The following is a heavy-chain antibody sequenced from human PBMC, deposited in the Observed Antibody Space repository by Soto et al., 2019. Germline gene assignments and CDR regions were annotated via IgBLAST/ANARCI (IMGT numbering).Heavy chain of an antibody. J-gene: IGHJ3*02. CDR2: IIPILGIA. D-gene: IGHD1-26*01. CDR1: GGTFSSYT. CDR3: ARGASGCYYPKARRGAFDI. V-gene: IGHV1-69*02. Sequence: QVQLVQSGAEVKKPGSSVKVSCKASGGTFSSYTISWVRQAPGQGLEWMGRIIPILGIANYAQKCQGRVTITADKSTSPAYMELSSLRSEDTAVYYCARGASGCYYPKARRGAFDIWGQGTMVTVSS.